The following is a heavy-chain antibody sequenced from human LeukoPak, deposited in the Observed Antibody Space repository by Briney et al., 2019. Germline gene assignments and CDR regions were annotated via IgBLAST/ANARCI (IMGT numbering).Heavy chain of an antibody. CDR3: ARQAALYSHGLDV. D-gene: IGHD2-21*01. CDR2: IFYTGAT. V-gene: IGHV4-59*08. Sequence: SGTLSPTCTVSNDSINNFSWGWIRQPPGKGLEWIGYIFYTGATYYSSSLESRLSISRDTSTSRVSLRLSPVTAEDTAVYYCARQAALYSHGLDVWGPGTTVIVSS. J-gene: IGHJ6*02. CDR1: NDSINNFS.